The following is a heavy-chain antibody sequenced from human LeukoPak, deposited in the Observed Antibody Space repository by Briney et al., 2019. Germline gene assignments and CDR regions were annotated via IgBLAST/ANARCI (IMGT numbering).Heavy chain of an antibody. V-gene: IGHV4-34*01. CDR1: GGSFSGYY. CDR3: ARETTSSWYDLYYYYGMDV. Sequence: PSETLSLTCAVYGGSFSGYYWSWIRQPPGKGLEWIGEINHSGSTNYNPSLKSRVTISVDTPKNQFSLKLSSVTAADTAVYYCARETTSSWYDLYYYYGMDVWGQGTTVTVSS. D-gene: IGHD6-13*01. CDR2: INHSGST. J-gene: IGHJ6*02.